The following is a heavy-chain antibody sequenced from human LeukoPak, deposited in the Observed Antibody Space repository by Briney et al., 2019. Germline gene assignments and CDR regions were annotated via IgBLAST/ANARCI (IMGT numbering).Heavy chain of an antibody. CDR2: LSGGGSSGVST. D-gene: IGHD4-23*01. CDR1: GFTFSSYA. J-gene: IGHJ4*02. V-gene: IGHV3-23*01. Sequence: GGTLRLSCAASGFTFSSYAMTWVRQAPGKGLDWVSGLSGGGSSGVSTYYADSVKGRFTISRDNSKNTLYLQMNSLRAEDTAIYYCARGAHKRDDYGGFFDYWGQGTLVTVSS. CDR3: ARGAHKRDDYGGFFDY.